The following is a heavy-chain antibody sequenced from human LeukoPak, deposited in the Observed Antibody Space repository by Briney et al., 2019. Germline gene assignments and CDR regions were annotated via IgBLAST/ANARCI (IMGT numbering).Heavy chain of an antibody. V-gene: IGHV4-59*01. Sequence: SETLSLTCTVSGGSISSYYWSWIRQTPGEGLEWIGYIYYSGTTNYNPPLKSRVTMSVDTSKNQFSLNLSSVTAADTAVYYCARGGSSSSLNHFDYWGQGTLVTVSP. CDR2: IYYSGTT. CDR3: ARGGSSSSLNHFDY. CDR1: GGSISSYY. D-gene: IGHD6-13*01. J-gene: IGHJ4*02.